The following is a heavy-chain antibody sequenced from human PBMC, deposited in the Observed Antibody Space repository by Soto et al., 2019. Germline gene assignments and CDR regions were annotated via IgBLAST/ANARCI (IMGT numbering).Heavy chain of an antibody. Sequence: QVQLVQSGAEGKKPGASVKVSCKASGYTFTSYDINWVRQATGQGFEYLGWMNPHSGNTGYVQKFQGRVTMTRDTSMSTAYMELSSLRSEATAAYYCARGSKYGDYCRWFDPCGPGTLVTVSS. CDR1: GYTFTSYD. CDR3: ARGSKYGDYCRWFDP. J-gene: IGHJ5*02. D-gene: IGHD4-17*01. V-gene: IGHV1-8*01. CDR2: MNPHSGNT.